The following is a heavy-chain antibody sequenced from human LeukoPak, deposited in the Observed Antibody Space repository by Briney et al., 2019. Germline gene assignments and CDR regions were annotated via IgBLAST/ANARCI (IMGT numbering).Heavy chain of an antibody. J-gene: IGHJ5*01. V-gene: IGHV4-39*07. Sequence: SETLSLTCSVSGGSISSTSYYWGWIRQSPGKGLEWIGSIFYSGSTYYNPTLKSRVTISVDTYNNQFSLRLYSVTAADTAVYYCAAHGYNSGWPNNWFDPWGQGTLVTVSS. D-gene: IGHD6-19*01. CDR3: AAHGYNSGWPNNWFDP. CDR2: IFYSGST. CDR1: GGSISSTSYY.